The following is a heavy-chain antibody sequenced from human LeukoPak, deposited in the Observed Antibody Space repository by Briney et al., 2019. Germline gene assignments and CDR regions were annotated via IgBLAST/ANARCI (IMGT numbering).Heavy chain of an antibody. V-gene: IGHV4-39*01. CDR2: IYYSGST. J-gene: IGHJ6*02. Sequence: SETLSLTCTVSGGSISSSNYYWGWIRQPPGKGLEWIGSIYYSGSTYYNPSLKSGVTISVDTSKNQFSLKLSSVTAADTAVYYCARQSSDILTGYYRGPYYYYGMDVWGQGTTVTVSS. CDR1: GGSISSSNYY. D-gene: IGHD3-9*01. CDR3: ARQSSDILTGYYRGPYYYYGMDV.